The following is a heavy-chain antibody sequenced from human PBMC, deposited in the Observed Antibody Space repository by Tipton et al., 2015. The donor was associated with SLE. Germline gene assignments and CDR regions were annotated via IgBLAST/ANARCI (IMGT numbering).Heavy chain of an antibody. CDR3: AREEYSSGWTEVHWFDP. J-gene: IGHJ5*02. Sequence: TLSLTCTVSGGSISSYCWSWIRQPPGKGLEWIGYIYYSGSTNYNPSLKSRVTISVDTSKNQFSLKLSSVTAADTAVYYCAREEYSSGWTEVHWFDPWGQGTLVTVSS. V-gene: IGHV4-59*01. CDR1: GGSISSYC. CDR2: IYYSGST. D-gene: IGHD6-19*01.